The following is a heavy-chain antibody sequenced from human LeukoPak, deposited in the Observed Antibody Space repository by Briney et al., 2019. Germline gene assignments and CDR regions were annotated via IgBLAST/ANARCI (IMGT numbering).Heavy chain of an antibody. CDR3: ARGPTFGGVIALYYYYYGMDV. J-gene: IGHJ6*02. CDR2: IYYSGST. CDR1: GGSISSSSYY. Sequence: SETLSLTCTVSGGSISSSSYYWSWIRQPPGKGLGWIGYIYYSGSTNYNPSLKSRVTISVDTSKNQFSLKLSSVTAADTAVYYCARGPTFGGVIALYYYYYGMDVWGQGTTVTVSS. V-gene: IGHV4-61*01. D-gene: IGHD3-16*02.